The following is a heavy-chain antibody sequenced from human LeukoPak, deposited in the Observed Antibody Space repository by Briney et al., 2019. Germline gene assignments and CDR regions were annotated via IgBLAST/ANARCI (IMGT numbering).Heavy chain of an antibody. CDR3: TRVLNWGGYFDY. D-gene: IGHD7-27*01. Sequence: GASVTLSCKASGYTFTGYHVHWVRQAPGQGLEWMGWIDPNSGDTNFAQKFQGRVTMARDTSISTAYMELSSLKSDDTAVYYCTRVLNWGGYFDYWGQGTLVPVSS. J-gene: IGHJ4*02. CDR1: GYTFTGYH. V-gene: IGHV1-2*02. CDR2: IDPNSGDT.